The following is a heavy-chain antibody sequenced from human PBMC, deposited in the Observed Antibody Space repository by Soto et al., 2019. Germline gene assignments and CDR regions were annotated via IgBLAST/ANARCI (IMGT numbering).Heavy chain of an antibody. CDR1: GFTFSSYA. CDR3: AKGDTAMAIYLQFDC. CDR2: ISGSGGAT. V-gene: IGHV3-23*01. D-gene: IGHD5-18*01. Sequence: GGSPRLSCTASGFTFSSYAMSWVRQPPGKGLEWVSAISGSGGATYYADSVKGRFTISRDNSKNTLYLQMNSLRAEDTAVYYCAKGDTAMAIYLQFDCWGQGTLVTLSS. J-gene: IGHJ4*02.